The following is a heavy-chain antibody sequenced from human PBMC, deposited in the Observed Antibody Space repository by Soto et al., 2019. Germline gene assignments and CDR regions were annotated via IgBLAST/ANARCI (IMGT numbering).Heavy chain of an antibody. Sequence: EVQLVESGGGLVQSGGSLRLSCAASGFTFSRYWMHWVRQAPGKGLVWVSRINSDGSSTSYADSVKGRFTISRDNAKNTLYLQMNSLRVEDTAVYYCAREYSSSRYFDYWGQGTLVTVSS. CDR1: GFTFSRYW. CDR2: INSDGSST. D-gene: IGHD6-13*01. V-gene: IGHV3-74*01. J-gene: IGHJ4*02. CDR3: AREYSSSRYFDY.